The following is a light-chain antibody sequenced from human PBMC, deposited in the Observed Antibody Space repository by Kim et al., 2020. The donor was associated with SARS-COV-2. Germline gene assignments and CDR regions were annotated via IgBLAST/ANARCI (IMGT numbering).Light chain of an antibody. Sequence: DIQMTQSPSSLSASAGNRVTITCRARQTISSYLNWYQQKPGKAPKLLIYPASSLQSGVPSRFSGSGSGTDFTLTISSLQPEDFATYYCQQSYSTPPYTFGQGTKLEI. CDR3: QQSYSTPPYT. CDR1: QTISSY. CDR2: PAS. J-gene: IGKJ2*01. V-gene: IGKV1-39*01.